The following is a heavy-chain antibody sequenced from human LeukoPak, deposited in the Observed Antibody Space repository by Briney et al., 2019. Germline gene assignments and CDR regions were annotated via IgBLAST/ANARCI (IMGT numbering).Heavy chain of an antibody. Sequence: ASVKVSCKASGYTFNGYYMNWVRQAPGQGLEWMGWIKSSSGGTNYAQQFQGRITMTSDTSISTAYMEVNRVTSDDTAMYYCARPRYSGSPGSLDYWGQGTLVTVSS. CDR2: IKSSSGGT. V-gene: IGHV1-2*02. D-gene: IGHD1-26*01. CDR1: GYTFNGYY. J-gene: IGHJ4*02. CDR3: ARPRYSGSPGSLDY.